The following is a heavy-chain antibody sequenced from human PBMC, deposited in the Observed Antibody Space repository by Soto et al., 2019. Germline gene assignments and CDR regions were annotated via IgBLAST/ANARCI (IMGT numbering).Heavy chain of an antibody. CDR1: GYTFTGYY. D-gene: IGHD2-8*01. CDR2: INPNSGGT. V-gene: IGHV1-2*04. CDR3: ARDLRYCTNGVCYTGLDY. J-gene: IGHJ4*02. Sequence: ASVKVSCKASGYTFTGYYMHWVRQAPGQGLEWMGWINPNSGGTNYAQKFQGWVTMTRDTSISTAYMELSRLRSDDTAVYYCARDLRYCTNGVCYTGLDYWGQGTLVTVSS.